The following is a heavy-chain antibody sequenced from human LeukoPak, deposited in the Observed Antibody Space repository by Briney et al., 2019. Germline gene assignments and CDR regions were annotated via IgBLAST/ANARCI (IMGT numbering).Heavy chain of an antibody. Sequence: SETLSLTCAVSGYSISSGYYWGWIRQPPGKGLEWIGSIYHSGSTYYNPSLKSRVTISVDTSKNQFSLKLSSVTAADTAVYYCAVQYGSGRYFLLDYWGQGTLVTVSS. V-gene: IGHV4-38-2*01. D-gene: IGHD6-19*01. CDR2: IYHSGST. J-gene: IGHJ4*02. CDR1: GYSISSGYY. CDR3: AVQYGSGRYFLLDY.